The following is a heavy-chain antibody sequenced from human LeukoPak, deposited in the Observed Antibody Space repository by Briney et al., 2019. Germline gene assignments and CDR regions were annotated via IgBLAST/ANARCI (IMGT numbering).Heavy chain of an antibody. Sequence: GRSLRLSCAASGFTFSRYGMHWVRQAPGKGLEWVAVISYDGSNNYYADSVKGRFTISRDNSKNTLYLQMNSLRAEDTAVYYCARNLVGASEDYFDYWGQGTLVTVSS. J-gene: IGHJ4*02. D-gene: IGHD1-26*01. V-gene: IGHV3-30*03. CDR3: ARNLVGASEDYFDY. CDR1: GFTFSRYG. CDR2: ISYDGSNN.